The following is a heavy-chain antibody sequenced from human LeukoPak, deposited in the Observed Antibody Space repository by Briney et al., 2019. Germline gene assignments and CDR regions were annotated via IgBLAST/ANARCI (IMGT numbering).Heavy chain of an antibody. CDR1: GFTFSSYG. D-gene: IGHD3-10*01. V-gene: IGHV3-33*06. Sequence: GGSLRLSCAASGFTFSSYGMHWVRQAPGKGLEWVAVIWYDGSNKYYADSVKGRFTISRDNSKNTLYLQMNSLRAEDTAVYYCAKDGSGENFDYWGQGTLVTVFS. J-gene: IGHJ4*02. CDR3: AKDGSGENFDY. CDR2: IWYDGSNK.